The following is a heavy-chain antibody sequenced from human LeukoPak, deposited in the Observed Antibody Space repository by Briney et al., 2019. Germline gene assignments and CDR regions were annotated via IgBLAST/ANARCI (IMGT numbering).Heavy chain of an antibody. Sequence: PSETLSLTCAISSGSINTNDWCSWVRQPPGKGLEWIGEIHHGGTTHYNPSLKSRLTMSIDKSKNQLSLRLNSVTAADTAVYYCARLTRRSGNYFENWGQGTLVTVSS. CDR2: IHHGGTT. J-gene: IGHJ4*02. CDR1: SGSINTNDW. V-gene: IGHV4-4*02. CDR3: ARLTRRSGNYFEN. D-gene: IGHD1-1*01.